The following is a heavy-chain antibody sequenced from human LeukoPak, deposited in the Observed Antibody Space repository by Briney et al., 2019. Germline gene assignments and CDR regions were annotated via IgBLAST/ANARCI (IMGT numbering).Heavy chain of an antibody. CDR1: GGSFSGYY. D-gene: IGHD3-22*01. CDR2: INHSGST. Sequence: SETLSLTCAVYGGSFSGYYWSWIRQPPGKGLEWIGEINHSGSTNYNPSLKSRVTISVDTSKNQFSLKLSSVTAADTAVYYCARAGYYYDSSGYYSGPPDYWGQGTQVTVSS. CDR3: ARAGYYYDSSGYYSGPPDY. V-gene: IGHV4-34*01. J-gene: IGHJ4*02.